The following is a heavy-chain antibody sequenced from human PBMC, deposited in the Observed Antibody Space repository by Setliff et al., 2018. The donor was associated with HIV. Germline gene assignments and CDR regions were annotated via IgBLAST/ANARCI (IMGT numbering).Heavy chain of an antibody. D-gene: IGHD6-13*01. V-gene: IGHV4-39*01. Sequence: SETLSLTCTVSGGSISSRHYYWAWIRQPPGKGLEWIGTVYYSGSTYYNPSLKRRVTISVDTAKKQFSLRLRSVTATDTADYYCARHFPGSPHPAGYYMDVWGKGTMVTVSS. CDR2: VYYSGST. CDR1: GGSISSRHYY. CDR3: ARHFPGSPHPAGYYMDV. J-gene: IGHJ6*03.